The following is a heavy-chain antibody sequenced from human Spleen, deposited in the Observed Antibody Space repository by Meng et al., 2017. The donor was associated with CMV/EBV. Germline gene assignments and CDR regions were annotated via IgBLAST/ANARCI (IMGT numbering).Heavy chain of an antibody. Sequence: WGAVMLTPSATLTTTCAVSGRSLSGYYWRWIRQPPGKGLEWIGEIKHSGSTNYNPSHKSRVTISVYTSKNQFYLKLRSVTAAETAVYYCARTAGYYGSGSYWGYWGKGTLVTVSS. V-gene: IGHV4-34*01. CDR2: IKHSGST. J-gene: IGHJ4*02. CDR1: GRSLSGYY. CDR3: ARTAGYYGSGSYWGY. D-gene: IGHD3-10*01.